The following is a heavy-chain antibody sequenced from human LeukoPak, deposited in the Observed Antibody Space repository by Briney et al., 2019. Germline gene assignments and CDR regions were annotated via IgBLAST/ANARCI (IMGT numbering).Heavy chain of an antibody. CDR3: AREIIRALRYFDWLSVNWFDP. J-gene: IGHJ5*02. CDR1: GYTFTSYD. V-gene: IGHV1-8*01. Sequence: ASVKVSCKASGYTFTSYDINWVRQATGQGLEWMGRMNPNSGNTGYAQKFQGRVTMTRNTSISTAYMQLTSLRSEDTAVYYCAREIIRALRYFDWLSVNWFDPWGQGTLVTVSS. D-gene: IGHD3-9*01. CDR2: MNPNSGNT.